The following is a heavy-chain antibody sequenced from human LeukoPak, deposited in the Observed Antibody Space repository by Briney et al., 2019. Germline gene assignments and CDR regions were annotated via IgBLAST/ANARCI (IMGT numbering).Heavy chain of an antibody. CDR2: IRYDGSNK. Sequence: GGSLRLSCAASGFTFSSYGMHWVRQAPGKGLEWVAFIRYDGSNKYYADSVKGRFTTSRDNSKNTLYLQMNSLRAEDTAVYYCAKDRGDTYYYDSSGYQTPDYWGQGTLVTVSS. CDR1: GFTFSSYG. CDR3: AKDRGDTYYYDSSGYQTPDY. D-gene: IGHD3-22*01. J-gene: IGHJ4*02. V-gene: IGHV3-30*02.